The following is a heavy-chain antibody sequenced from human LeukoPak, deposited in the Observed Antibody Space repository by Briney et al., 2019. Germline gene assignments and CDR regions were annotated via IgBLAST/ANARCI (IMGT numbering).Heavy chain of an antibody. Sequence: SETLSLTCTVSGGSISSHYWSWIRQPPGKGLEWIGYIYYSGSTNYNPSLKSRVTISVGTSKNQFSLKLSSVTAADTAVYYCARESGDYVSNWFDPWGQGTLVTVSS. CDR3: ARESGDYVSNWFDP. J-gene: IGHJ5*02. CDR1: GGSISSHY. CDR2: IYYSGST. V-gene: IGHV4-59*11. D-gene: IGHD3-22*01.